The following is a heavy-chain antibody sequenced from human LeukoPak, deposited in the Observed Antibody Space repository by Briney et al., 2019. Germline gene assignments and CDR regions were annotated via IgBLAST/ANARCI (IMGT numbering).Heavy chain of an antibody. V-gene: IGHV1-18*01. CDR3: ARLSVTTDMDV. Sequence: GASVKVSCKASGYTFTSYGISWVRQAPGQGLEWMGWISAYNGNTNYAQKFQGRVTMTRDTSISTAYMELSRLRSDDTAVYYCARLSVTTDMDVWGKGTMVTVSS. D-gene: IGHD4-11*01. J-gene: IGHJ6*03. CDR1: GYTFTSYG. CDR2: ISAYNGNT.